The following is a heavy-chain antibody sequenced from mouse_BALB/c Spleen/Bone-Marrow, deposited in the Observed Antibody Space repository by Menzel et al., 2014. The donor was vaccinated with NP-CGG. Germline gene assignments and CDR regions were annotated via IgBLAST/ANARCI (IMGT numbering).Heavy chain of an antibody. CDR3: ARSYGNYDAWFAH. J-gene: IGHJ3*01. V-gene: IGHV1S29*02. CDR1: GYTFTDYN. Sequence: VQLQQSGPELVKPGASVKISCKASGYTFTDYNMRWVKQSHGKSLEWIGYIYPYNGGAGYNQKFKSKATLTVDNSSSTAYMELRSLTSDDSAVYYCARSYGNYDAWFAHWGQGTLVTVSA. D-gene: IGHD2-1*01. CDR2: IYPYNGGA.